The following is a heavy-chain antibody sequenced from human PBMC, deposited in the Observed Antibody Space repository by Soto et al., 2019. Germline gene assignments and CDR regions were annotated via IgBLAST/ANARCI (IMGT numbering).Heavy chain of an antibody. CDR1: GFSLTTSGVG. D-gene: IGHD3-22*01. V-gene: IGHV2-5*02. CDR3: AHRRGDNYDSSEGAFDI. Sequence: SGPTLVNPTHTLTLTCTFSGFSLTTSGVGVGWIRQPPGKALEWLALIYWDDDKRYSPSLKSRLTITKDTSENQVVLTMTNMDPVDTATYYCAHRRGDNYDSSEGAFDIWGQGTMVTVSS. CDR2: IYWDDDK. J-gene: IGHJ3*02.